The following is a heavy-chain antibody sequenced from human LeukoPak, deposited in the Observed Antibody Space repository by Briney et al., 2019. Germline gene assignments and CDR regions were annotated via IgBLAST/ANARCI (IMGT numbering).Heavy chain of an antibody. Sequence: PGGSLRRSCAASGFTFSYHWMTWVGQAPGKGLEWVANIKNDGAVKNYVDSVKGRFTISRDNAKNSLYLQMNSLRAEDTAVYYCAKDSYSKGDFWGQGVLVTVSS. V-gene: IGHV3-7*01. CDR2: IKNDGAVK. D-gene: IGHD6-13*01. CDR1: GFTFSYHW. CDR3: AKDSYSKGDF. J-gene: IGHJ4*02.